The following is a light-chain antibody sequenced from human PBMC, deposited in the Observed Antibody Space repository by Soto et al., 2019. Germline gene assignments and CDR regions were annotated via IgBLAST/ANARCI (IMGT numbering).Light chain of an antibody. CDR2: AAS. V-gene: IGKV1-8*01. CDR1: QGISSY. J-gene: IGKJ1*01. CDR3: LQDYICPRT. Sequence: KRLTQSPASLSATSGDRVTLTYRASQGISSYLAWYQQKPGKAPKLLIYAASTLQSGVPSRFSGSGSGTDCTRTISCLQPEDGATYYWLQDYICPRTFGQGTKVDIK.